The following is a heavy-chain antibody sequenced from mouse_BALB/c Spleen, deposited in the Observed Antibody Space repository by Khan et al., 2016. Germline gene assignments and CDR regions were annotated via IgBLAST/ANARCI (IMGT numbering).Heavy chain of an antibody. CDR1: GYSITSDYV. Sequence: EVQLQESGPGLVKPSQSLSLTCTVTGYSITSDYVWNWIRQFPGSILEWMGYISYSGSTNYNPSLKSRISITRDTSKNQFLLQLNSVTTEDTAAYYYARTARIKYWGQGTTLTVSS. V-gene: IGHV3-2*02. CDR3: ARTARIKY. J-gene: IGHJ2*01. CDR2: ISYSGST. D-gene: IGHD1-2*01.